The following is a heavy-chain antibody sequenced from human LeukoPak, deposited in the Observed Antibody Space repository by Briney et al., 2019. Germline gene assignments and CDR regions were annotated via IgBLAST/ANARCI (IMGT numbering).Heavy chain of an antibody. D-gene: IGHD6-19*01. J-gene: IGHJ4*02. V-gene: IGHV4-39*07. CDR3: ARASSGWFISCLDS. Sequence: SETLSLTCTVSGGSISDSTYYWAWIRQPPGKGLEWIGTIYYSGSTYYNPSLKSRVTISVDTSKNQFSLKLSSVTAADTAVYYCARASSGWFISCLDSWGQGTLVTVSS. CDR1: GGSISDSTYY. CDR2: IYYSGST.